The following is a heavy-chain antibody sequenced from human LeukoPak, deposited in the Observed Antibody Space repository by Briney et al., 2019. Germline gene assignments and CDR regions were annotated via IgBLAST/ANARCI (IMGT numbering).Heavy chain of an antibody. CDR1: GGSLSSYY. CDR3: VRGGSRWTYYFDY. D-gene: IGHD1-1*01. V-gene: IGHV4-59*01. CDR2: IYYSGST. J-gene: IGHJ4*02. Sequence: SETLSLTCTVSGGSLSSYYWSWIRQPPGKGLEWIGYIYYSGSTNYNPSLKSRVTISVDTSKNQFSLKLSSVTAADTAVYYCVRGGSRWTYYFDYWGQGTLVTVSS.